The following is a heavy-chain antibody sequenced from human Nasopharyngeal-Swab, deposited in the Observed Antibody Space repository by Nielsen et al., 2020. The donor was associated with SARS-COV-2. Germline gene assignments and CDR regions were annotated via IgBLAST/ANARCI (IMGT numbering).Heavy chain of an antibody. D-gene: IGHD2-2*02. CDR1: GFTFSSYG. Sequence: GGSLRLSCAASGFTFSSYGMHWVRQAPGKGLEWVAVIWYDGSNKYYADSVKGRFTISRDNSKNTLYLQMNSLRAEDTAVYYCARGDIVVVPAAIPGRPFDPWGQGTLVTVSS. J-gene: IGHJ5*02. CDR3: ARGDIVVVPAAIPGRPFDP. CDR2: IWYDGSNK. V-gene: IGHV3-33*01.